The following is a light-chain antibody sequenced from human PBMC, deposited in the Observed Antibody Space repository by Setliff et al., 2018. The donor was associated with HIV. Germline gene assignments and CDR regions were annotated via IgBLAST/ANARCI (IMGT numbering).Light chain of an antibody. CDR1: SSDVGSYNR. V-gene: IGLV2-18*02. J-gene: IGLJ1*01. Sequence: QSALAQPPSVSGSPGQSVTISCTGTSSDVGSYNRVSWYQQPPGTAPKLMIYEANNRPSGVPDRFSGSKSGNTASLTISGLQAEDEADYYCSSYTSISTYVFGTGTKVTVL. CDR3: SSYTSISTYV. CDR2: EAN.